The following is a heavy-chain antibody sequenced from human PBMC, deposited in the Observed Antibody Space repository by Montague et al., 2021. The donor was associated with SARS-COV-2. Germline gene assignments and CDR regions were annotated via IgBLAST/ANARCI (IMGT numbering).Heavy chain of an antibody. J-gene: IGHJ3*02. D-gene: IGHD3-10*01. CDR1: GGSISSSNW. V-gene: IGHV4-4*02. CDR3: ARHITGSGNAFDI. CDR2: IYHSGST. Sequence: SETLSLTCAVSGGSISSSNWWSWVRQPPGKGLEWIGEIYHSGSTNFNPSLKSRVTISVDTSKNQFSLKLSSVTAADTAVYYCARHITGSGNAFDIWGQGTMVTVSS.